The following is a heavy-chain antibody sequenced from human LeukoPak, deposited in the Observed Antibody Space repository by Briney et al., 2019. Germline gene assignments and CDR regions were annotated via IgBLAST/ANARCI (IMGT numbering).Heavy chain of an antibody. CDR2: INPSGGST. Sequence: GASVKVSCKASGYTFTSYYMHWVRQAPGQGLEWMGIINPSGGSTSYAQKLQGRVTMTRDTSTSTVYMELSSLRSEDTAVYYCARSAHVEGRDGYIFDYWGQGTLVTVSS. D-gene: IGHD5-24*01. CDR3: ARSAHVEGRDGYIFDY. CDR1: GYTFTSYY. J-gene: IGHJ4*02. V-gene: IGHV1-46*01.